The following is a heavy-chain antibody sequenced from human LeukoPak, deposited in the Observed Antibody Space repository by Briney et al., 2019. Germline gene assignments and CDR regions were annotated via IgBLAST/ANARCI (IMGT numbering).Heavy chain of an antibody. CDR1: GYTFTSYG. V-gene: IGHV3-33*01. Sequence: SCKASGYTFTSYGMHWVRQAPGKGLEWVAVIWYDGSNKYYADSVKGRFTISRDNSKNTPYLQMNSLRAEDTAVYYCARAGDDAFDIWGQGTMVTVSS. CDR2: IWYDGSNK. J-gene: IGHJ3*02. CDR3: ARAGDDAFDI.